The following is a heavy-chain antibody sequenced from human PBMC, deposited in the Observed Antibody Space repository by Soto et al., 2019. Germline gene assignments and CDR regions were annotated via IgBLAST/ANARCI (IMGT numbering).Heavy chain of an antibody. CDR2: INHSGST. V-gene: IGHV4-34*01. CDR1: GGSFCGYY. Sequence: PSETLSLSCAVYGGSFCGYYWGWIRQPPGKGLEWIGEINHSGSTNYNPSLKSRVTISVDTSKNQFSLKLSSLTDADTAVYYCGGGRASYYYYCWDIWGKGSAVTVSS. CDR3: GGGRASYYYYCWDI. J-gene: IGHJ6*03.